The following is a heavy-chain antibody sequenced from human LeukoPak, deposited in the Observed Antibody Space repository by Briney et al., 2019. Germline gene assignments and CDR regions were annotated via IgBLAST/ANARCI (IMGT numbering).Heavy chain of an antibody. V-gene: IGHV3-66*02. J-gene: IGHJ4*02. CDR1: GLTVSSNY. D-gene: IGHD3-10*01. Sequence: PGGSLRLSCAASGLTVSSNYMSWVRQAPGKGLEWVSVIYSGGSTYYADSVKGRFTISRDNSKNTLYLRMNSLRAEDTAVYYCARETMVRGVPYYWGQGTLVTVSS. CDR2: IYSGGST. CDR3: ARETMVRGVPYY.